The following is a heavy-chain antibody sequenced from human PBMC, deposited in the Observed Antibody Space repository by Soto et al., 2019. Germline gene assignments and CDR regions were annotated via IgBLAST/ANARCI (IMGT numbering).Heavy chain of an antibody. V-gene: IGHV3-30-3*01. D-gene: IGHD3-22*01. J-gene: IGHJ4*02. CDR2: ISYDGSNK. Sequence: GGSLRLSCAASGFTFSSYAMHWVRQAPGKGLEWVAVISYDGSNKYYADSVKGRFTISRDNSKNTLYLQMNSLRAEDTAVYYCARDPRPTVIVVAPHFDYWGQGTLVTVSS. CDR1: GFTFSSYA. CDR3: ARDPRPTVIVVAPHFDY.